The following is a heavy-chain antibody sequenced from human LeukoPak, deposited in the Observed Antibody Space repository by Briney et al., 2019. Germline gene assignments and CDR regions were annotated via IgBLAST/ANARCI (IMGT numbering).Heavy chain of an antibody. V-gene: IGHV1-2*02. Sequence: ASVKVSCKASGYTFTGYYMHWVRQAPGQGLEWMGWISPNSGGTNYAQKFQGRVTMTRDTSISTAYMELSRLRSDDTAVYYCARDHADYDFWSGYLHFDYWGQGTLVTVSS. J-gene: IGHJ4*02. CDR1: GYTFTGYY. CDR2: ISPNSGGT. D-gene: IGHD3-3*01. CDR3: ARDHADYDFWSGYLHFDY.